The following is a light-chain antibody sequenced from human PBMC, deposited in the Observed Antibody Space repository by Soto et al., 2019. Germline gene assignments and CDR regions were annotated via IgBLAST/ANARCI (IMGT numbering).Light chain of an antibody. Sequence: DLQMTQSPSSLSASIGDRVTITCRASQGIRNDLGWYQQKPGKAPRRLIYAASSLQSGVPSRFXGSRSGXXFTLTISSLQPEDFAXXXXXXYDSYPPLLTFGGGTKVEIK. V-gene: IGKV1-17*01. CDR3: XXYDSYPPLLT. CDR2: AAS. CDR1: QGIRND. J-gene: IGKJ4*01.